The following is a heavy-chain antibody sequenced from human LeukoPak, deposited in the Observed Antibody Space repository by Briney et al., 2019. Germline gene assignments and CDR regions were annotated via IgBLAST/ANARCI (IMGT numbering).Heavy chain of an antibody. CDR3: AKIARLWFGEPPDY. J-gene: IGHJ4*02. CDR2: ISGSGGST. V-gene: IGHV3-23*01. Sequence: GGSLRLSCAASGFTFSSYAMSWVRQAPGKGLEWVSAISGSGGSTYYADSVKGRFTVSRDNSKNTLYLQMNSLRAEDTAVYYCAKIARLWFGEPPDYWGQGTLVTVSS. D-gene: IGHD3-10*01. CDR1: GFTFSSYA.